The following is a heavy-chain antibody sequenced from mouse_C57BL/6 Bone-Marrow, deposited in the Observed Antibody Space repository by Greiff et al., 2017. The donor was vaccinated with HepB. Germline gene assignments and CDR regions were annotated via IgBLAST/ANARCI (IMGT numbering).Heavy chain of an antibody. Sequence: DVQLVESGGGLVQPGGSMKLSCAASGFTFSDAWMDWVRQSPEKGLEWVAEIRNKDNNHATYYAESVKGRFTISRDDYKSSVYLQMNILRAEDTGIYYCSSYLDYWGQGTTLTVSS. J-gene: IGHJ2*01. CDR1: GFTFSDAW. CDR2: IRNKDNNHAT. CDR3: SSYLDY. V-gene: IGHV6-6*01.